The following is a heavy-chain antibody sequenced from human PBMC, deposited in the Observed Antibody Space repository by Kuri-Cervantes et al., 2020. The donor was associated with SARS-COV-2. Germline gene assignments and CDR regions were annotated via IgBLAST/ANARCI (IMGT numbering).Heavy chain of an antibody. CDR3: ARPPSPLSSGYNDAFDI. Sequence: GGSLRLSCAATGFSFSSYAMHWVRQAPGKGLEWVAVISYDGSNKYYADSVKGRFTISRDNSKNTLYLQMNSRRAEDTAVYYCARPPSPLSSGYNDAFDIWGQGTMVTVSS. J-gene: IGHJ3*02. V-gene: IGHV3-30-3*01. CDR1: GFSFSSYA. CDR2: ISYDGSNK. D-gene: IGHD3-22*01.